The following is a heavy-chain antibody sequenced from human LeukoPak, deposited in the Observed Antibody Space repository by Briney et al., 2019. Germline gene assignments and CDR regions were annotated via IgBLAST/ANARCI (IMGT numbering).Heavy chain of an antibody. CDR2: IRYDGSNK. J-gene: IGHJ4*02. D-gene: IGHD3-10*01. CDR1: GFTFSSYG. CDR3: ARDVLLWFGESRVY. V-gene: IGHV3-30*02. Sequence: GGSLRLSCAASGFTFSSYGMHWVRQAPGKGLEWVAFIRYDGSNKYYADSVKGRFTISRDNSKNTLYLQMNSLRAEDTAVYYCARDVLLWFGESRVYWGQGTLVTVSS.